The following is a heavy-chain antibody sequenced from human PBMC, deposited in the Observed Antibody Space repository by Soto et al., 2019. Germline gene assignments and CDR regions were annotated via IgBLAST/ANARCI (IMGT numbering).Heavy chain of an antibody. D-gene: IGHD3-10*01. J-gene: IGHJ6*02. V-gene: IGHV3-48*02. CDR1: GFSLSSHS. CDR3: VRGTSLGYYSYGMDV. CDR2: ISGSSETK. Sequence: EVQLVESGGGLAQPGGSLRLSCAASGFSLSSHSVNWVRQAPGKGLEWISYISGSSETKYNADSVKGRFTTSRDNVKNVVYLQMNSLRDEDTALYYCVRGTSLGYYSYGMDVWGQGTTVTVSS.